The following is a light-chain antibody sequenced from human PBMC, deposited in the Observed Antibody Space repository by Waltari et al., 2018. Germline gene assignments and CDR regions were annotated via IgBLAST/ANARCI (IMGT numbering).Light chain of an antibody. J-gene: IGKJ1*01. CDR2: AAS. CDR3: QNHERLPAT. Sequence: EVVLTQSPGTLSLSPEERATLSCRASQSVGKYIVWYQQRPGQAPRLLIYAASTRATGIPDRFSGSGSGTDFSLTISRLEPEDFAVYYCQNHERLPATFGQGTKVEI. CDR1: QSVGKY. V-gene: IGKV3-20*01.